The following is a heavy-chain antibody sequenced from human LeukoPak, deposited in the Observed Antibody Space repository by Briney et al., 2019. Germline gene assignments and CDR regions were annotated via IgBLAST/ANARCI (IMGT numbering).Heavy chain of an antibody. D-gene: IGHD6-19*01. CDR1: GLILNTCD. CDR2: ISGGGATT. J-gene: IGHJ4*02. CDR3: ARAGSGWYTVDY. Sequence: GGSLRLLCGASGLILNTCDKHCVPGARGEGVEWVSGISGGGATTNYADSVKGRFAISSDNSKNTLYLQMNSLRAEDTAVYYCARAGSGWYTVDYWGQGTLVTVSS. V-gene: IGHV3-23*01.